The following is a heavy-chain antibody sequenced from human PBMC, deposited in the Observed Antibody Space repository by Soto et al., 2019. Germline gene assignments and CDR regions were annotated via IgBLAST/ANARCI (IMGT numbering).Heavy chain of an antibody. Sequence: GSGPTLVNPTQTLTLTCTFSGFSLSSSGVGVGWVRQPPGKPLEWLALIYWNDDKNYSPSLKSRLTITKDTSKNQVVLTMTNMDPVDTATYYCGHRPRPRTTVFAVWFDPWGQGTLVTVSS. CDR3: GHRPRPRTTVFAVWFDP. CDR2: IYWNDDK. J-gene: IGHJ5*02. D-gene: IGHD4-17*01. CDR1: GFSLSSSGVG. V-gene: IGHV2-5*01.